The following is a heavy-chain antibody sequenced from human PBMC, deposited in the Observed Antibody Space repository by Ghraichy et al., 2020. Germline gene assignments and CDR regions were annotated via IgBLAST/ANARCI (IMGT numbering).Heavy chain of an antibody. D-gene: IGHD3-16*01. J-gene: IGHJ4*02. CDR2: IYYSGST. CDR3: AGQRAYVWGSYVKYYFDY. CDR1: GGSISSSSYY. Sequence: SETLSLTCTVSGGSISSSSYYWGWIRQPPGKGLEWIGSIYYSGSTYYNPSLKSRVTISVDTSKNQFSLKLSSVTAADTAVYYCAGQRAYVWGSYVKYYFDYWGQGTLVTVSS. V-gene: IGHV4-39*01.